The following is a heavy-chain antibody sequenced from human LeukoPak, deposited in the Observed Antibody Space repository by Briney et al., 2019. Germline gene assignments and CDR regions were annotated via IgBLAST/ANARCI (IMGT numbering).Heavy chain of an antibody. Sequence: GGSLRLSCAASGFTFSTYAMNWVRQAPGKGLEWVSGIGASGGTTYYADSVKGRFTISRDNSKNTLYLQMNYLRAEDTALYYCAKNIAAPTTPFDYWGQGTLVTGSS. J-gene: IGHJ4*02. CDR1: GFTFSTYA. V-gene: IGHV3-23*01. CDR2: IGASGGTT. CDR3: AKNIAAPTTPFDY. D-gene: IGHD6-13*01.